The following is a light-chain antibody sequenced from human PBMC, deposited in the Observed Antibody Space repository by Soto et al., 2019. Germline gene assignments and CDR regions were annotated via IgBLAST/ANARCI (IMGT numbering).Light chain of an antibody. CDR3: QAWDSSTVV. J-gene: IGLJ2*01. V-gene: IGLV3-1*01. CDR1: KLGDKY. Sequence: SYELTQPPSVSVSPGQTAIITCSGDKLGDKYACWYQQKSGQSPVLVIYQDSKRPSGIPERFSGSNSGNTATLTISGTQAMDEADYYCQAWDSSTVVFGGGTKLTVL. CDR2: QDS.